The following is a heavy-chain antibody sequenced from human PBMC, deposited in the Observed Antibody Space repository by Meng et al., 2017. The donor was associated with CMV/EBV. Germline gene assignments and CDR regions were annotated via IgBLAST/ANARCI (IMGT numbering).Heavy chain of an antibody. CDR3: ARTAVPPYSHDSSGYSMDV. J-gene: IGHJ6*02. Sequence: ASVKVSCKASGYTFTSYYMHWVRQAPGQGLEWMGIINPSGGSTSYAQKFQGRVTMTRDTSTSTVYMELSSLRSEDTAVYYCARTAVPPYSHDSSGYSMDVWGQGTTVTVSS. V-gene: IGHV1-46*01. D-gene: IGHD3-22*01. CDR1: GYTFTSYY. CDR2: INPSGGST.